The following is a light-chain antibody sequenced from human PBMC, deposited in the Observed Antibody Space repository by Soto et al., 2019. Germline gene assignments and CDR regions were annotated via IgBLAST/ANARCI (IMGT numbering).Light chain of an antibody. V-gene: IGKV3-15*01. Sequence: IVLAQSPATLSLSPGERATLSWRASQSVSSNLAWYQQKRGQAPRLLIYGASSRATGIPARFSGSGSGTDFTLTIGSLQSDDFEVYYCQQYNNWPRTFGQGTKVDI. J-gene: IGKJ2*01. CDR3: QQYNNWPRT. CDR1: QSVSSN. CDR2: GAS.